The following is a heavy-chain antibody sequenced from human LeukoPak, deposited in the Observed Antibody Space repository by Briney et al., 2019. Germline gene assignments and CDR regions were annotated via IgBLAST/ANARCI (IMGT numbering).Heavy chain of an antibody. Sequence: GGSLRLSCAASGFTFRSYWMHWVRQAPGKGLEWVANIKQDGSEKYYVDSVKGRFTISRDNAKNSLYLQMNSLRAEDTAVYYCARAPLLWFGEFPYFDYWGQETLVTVSS. CDR3: ARAPLLWFGEFPYFDY. V-gene: IGHV3-7*01. D-gene: IGHD3-10*01. J-gene: IGHJ4*02. CDR2: IKQDGSEK. CDR1: GFTFRSYW.